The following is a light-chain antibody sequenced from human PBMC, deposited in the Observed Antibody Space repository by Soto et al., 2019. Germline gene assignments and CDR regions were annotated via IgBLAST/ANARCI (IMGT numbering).Light chain of an antibody. CDR1: QSVSNN. CDR2: DAS. V-gene: IGKV3D-15*01. J-gene: IGKJ1*01. Sequence: EILLTQSPGSLSLSPGERATLSCRASQSVSNNYLAWYQQKPGQAPRLLIYDASNRATGIPARFSGSGFGTEFTLTISSLQSEDFAVYYCQQYNNWPRTFGQGTKVDI. CDR3: QQYNNWPRT.